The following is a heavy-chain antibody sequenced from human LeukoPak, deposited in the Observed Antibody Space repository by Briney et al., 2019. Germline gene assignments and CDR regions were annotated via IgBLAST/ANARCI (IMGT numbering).Heavy chain of an antibody. CDR3: AREGSYGSGSYHQINWFDP. CDR2: IYYSGNT. J-gene: IGHJ5*02. V-gene: IGHV4-59*12. CDR1: GGSISGYY. D-gene: IGHD3-10*01. Sequence: SETLSLTCTVSGGSISGYYWNWIRQPPGKGLEWIGYIYYSGNTNYNPSLKSRVTMSVDTSKNQFSLKLSSATAADTAVYYCAREGSYGSGSYHQINWFDPWGQGTLVTVSS.